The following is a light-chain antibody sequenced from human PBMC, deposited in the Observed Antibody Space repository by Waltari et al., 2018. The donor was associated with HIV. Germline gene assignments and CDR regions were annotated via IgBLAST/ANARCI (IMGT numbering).Light chain of an antibody. J-gene: IGKJ2*01. CDR1: QSLLHSNGNNY. CDR3: MQALQTPYT. Sequence: EIVMTQSPLSLPVTSGEPASISCRASQSLLHSNGNNYLAWYLQQPGQSPHVLIYLASSRAAGVPDRFTGSGSGTDFTLKISRVEAEDVGIYYCMQALQTPYTFGQGTKLE. CDR2: LAS. V-gene: IGKV2-28*01.